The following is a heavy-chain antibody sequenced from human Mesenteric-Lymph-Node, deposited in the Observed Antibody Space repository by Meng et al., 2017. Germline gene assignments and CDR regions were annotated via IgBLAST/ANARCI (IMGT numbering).Heavy chain of an antibody. J-gene: IGHJ4*02. CDR3: ARGLPYYDILTAFDY. Sequence: GESLKIPCEASGFTFSSFGMTWVRQAPGKGLEWVSSFSGNGGTTYYANSVKGRFTMSRDDSKNTVHLQMSSLRAEDTAVYYCARGLPYYDILTAFDYWGQGTLVTVSS. V-gene: IGHV3-23*01. CDR2: FSGNGGTT. CDR1: GFTFSSFG. D-gene: IGHD3-9*01.